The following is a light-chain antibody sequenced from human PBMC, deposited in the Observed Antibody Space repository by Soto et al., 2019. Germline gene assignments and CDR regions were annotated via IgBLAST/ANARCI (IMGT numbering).Light chain of an antibody. CDR2: GAS. Sequence: IVWTQSPGTLSLSPGERATLSCRARQTVTNNYLASYQRKPGQAPSLLIYGASSRSTDIPYRFSGSGSGTDFTLTITRLEPEDFAVYFCQQYAASPSTFGQGTKVEIK. CDR3: QQYAASPST. CDR1: QTVTNNY. V-gene: IGKV3-20*01. J-gene: IGKJ1*01.